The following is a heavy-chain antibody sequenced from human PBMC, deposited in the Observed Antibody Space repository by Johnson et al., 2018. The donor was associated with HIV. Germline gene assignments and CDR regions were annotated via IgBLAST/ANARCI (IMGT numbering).Heavy chain of an antibody. CDR1: GFTFSSYD. V-gene: IGHV3-13*01. CDR3: AKGVGATTNDAFDI. CDR2: IGTAGDT. D-gene: IGHD1-26*01. Sequence: VLLVESGGDLVQPGGSLRLSCAASGFTFSSYDMHWVRQVRGKGLEWVSAIGTAGDTYYPGSVKGRFTISRDNAKNSLYLQMNSLRAEDTALYYCAKGVGATTNDAFDIWGRGTMVTVS. J-gene: IGHJ3*02.